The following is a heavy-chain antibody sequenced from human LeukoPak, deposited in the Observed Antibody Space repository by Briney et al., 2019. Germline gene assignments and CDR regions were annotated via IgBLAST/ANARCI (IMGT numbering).Heavy chain of an antibody. CDR2: ISAYNGNT. D-gene: IGHD5-12*01. J-gene: IGHJ4*02. V-gene: IGHV1-18*01. CDR3: ARGRYSGYDYYGFDY. CDR1: GYTFTSYG. Sequence: ASVKVSCKASGYTFTSYGISWVRQAPGQGLEWMGWISAYNGNTNYAQKLQSRVTMTTDTSTSTAYMELRSLRSDDTAVYYCARGRYSGYDYYGFDYWGQGTLVTVSS.